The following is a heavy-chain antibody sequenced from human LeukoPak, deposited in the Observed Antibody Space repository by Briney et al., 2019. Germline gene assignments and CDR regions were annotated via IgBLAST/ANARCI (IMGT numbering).Heavy chain of an antibody. D-gene: IGHD1-1*01. J-gene: IGHJ4*02. CDR3: AKTWNLDYFDY. CDR1: GFTFSSYA. CDR2: ISGSGGAT. Sequence: GGSLRLSCAATGFTFSSYAMSWVRQAPGKGLEWVSAISGSGGATYYAASVKGLFTISRDNSKNTLYLQMNSLRADDTAVYYCAKTWNLDYFDYWGQGALVTVSS. V-gene: IGHV3-23*01.